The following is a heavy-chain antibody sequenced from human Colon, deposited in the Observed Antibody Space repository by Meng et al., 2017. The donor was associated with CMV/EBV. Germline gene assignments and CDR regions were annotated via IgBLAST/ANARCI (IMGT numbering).Heavy chain of an antibody. Sequence: SGLTVSSNYMSWVRQAPGKGLEWVSVIYSGGSTYYADSVKGRFTISRDNSKNTLYLQMNSLRAEDTAVYYCAREGDQLLYSGALDYWGQGTLVTVSS. J-gene: IGHJ4*02. CDR1: GLTVSSNY. V-gene: IGHV3-53*01. CDR2: IYSGGST. D-gene: IGHD2-2*02. CDR3: AREGDQLLYSGALDY.